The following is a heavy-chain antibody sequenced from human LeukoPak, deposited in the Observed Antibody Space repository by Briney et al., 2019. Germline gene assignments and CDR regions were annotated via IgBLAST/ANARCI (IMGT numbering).Heavy chain of an antibody. D-gene: IGHD3-3*01. V-gene: IGHV1-2*02. J-gene: IGHJ3*02. Sequence: ASVKVSCKACGYTFTGYYMHWVRQAPGQGLEWMGWINPNSGDTNYAQKFQGRVTMTRDTSITTAYMELSRLRSDDTAVYYCARAATYYDFWSGYSPGAFDIWGQGTMVTVSS. CDR2: INPNSGDT. CDR3: ARAATYYDFWSGYSPGAFDI. CDR1: GYTFTGYY.